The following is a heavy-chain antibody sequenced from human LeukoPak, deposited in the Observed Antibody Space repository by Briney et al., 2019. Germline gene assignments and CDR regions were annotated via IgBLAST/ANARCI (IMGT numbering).Heavy chain of an antibody. V-gene: IGHV3-30*18. Sequence: PGRSLRLSCAASGFTFSTYGTHWVRQAPGKGLEWVAVISYDGSSKYYADSVKGRFTISRDNSKNTLYLQMNSLRAEDMAVYYCAKARLLHIDYWGQGTLVTVSS. D-gene: IGHD2-15*01. J-gene: IGHJ4*02. CDR2: ISYDGSSK. CDR1: GFTFSTYG. CDR3: AKARLLHIDY.